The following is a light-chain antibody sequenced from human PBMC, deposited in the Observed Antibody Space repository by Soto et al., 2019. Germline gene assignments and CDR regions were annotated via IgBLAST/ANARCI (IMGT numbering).Light chain of an antibody. V-gene: IGKV1-5*03. CDR3: QQYSPYSART. CDR2: KAS. J-gene: IGKJ1*01. CDR1: QNIGSW. Sequence: DIQMTQSPSTLSASVGDRVTVTCRASQNIGSWVAWYQQKPGKAPNILIYKASTLENGVPSRFSGTGSGTEFTPTISSLQPDDFATYYCQQYSPYSARTFGQGTKVEVK.